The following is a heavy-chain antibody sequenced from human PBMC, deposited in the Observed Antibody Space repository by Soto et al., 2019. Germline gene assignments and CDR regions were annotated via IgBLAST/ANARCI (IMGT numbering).Heavy chain of an antibody. CDR1: GFTFSRHG. V-gene: IGHV3-23*01. D-gene: IGHD6-13*01. J-gene: IGHJ4*02. Sequence: GGSLRLSCVASGFTFSRHGLSWVRQAPGKGLEWVSTINPSGDSTFYADSVKGRFTISRDNSKNTVYLQMNSLSVGDTAVYLCAKVDVSTAGSLDYLGQGALVNVSS. CDR2: INPSGDST. CDR3: AKVDVSTAGSLDY.